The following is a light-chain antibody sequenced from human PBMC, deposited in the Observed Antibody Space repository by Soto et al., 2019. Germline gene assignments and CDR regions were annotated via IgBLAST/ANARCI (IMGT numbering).Light chain of an antibody. Sequence: EIVLTQSPGTLSLSPGERATLSCRASQSVSSSYLAWYQQKPGQAPRLLIYGASSRATGIPDRFSGSGSGTDFTLTNSRLEPEDSAAYYCQQYGSSPRTFGQGTKV. V-gene: IGKV3-20*01. J-gene: IGKJ1*01. CDR3: QQYGSSPRT. CDR2: GAS. CDR1: QSVSSSY.